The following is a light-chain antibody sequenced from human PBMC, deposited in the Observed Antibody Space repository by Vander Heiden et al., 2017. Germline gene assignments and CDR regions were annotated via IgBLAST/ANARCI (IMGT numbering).Light chain of an antibody. CDR1: QGISSY. Sequence: AIRITQSPSSLSASTGDRVTITCRASQGISSYLAWYQQKPGKAPKLLIYAASTLQSGVPSRFSGSGSGTDFTLTISCLQSEDFATYYCLQYYSYPWTFGQGTKVEIK. V-gene: IGKV1-8*01. CDR2: AAS. CDR3: LQYYSYPWT. J-gene: IGKJ1*01.